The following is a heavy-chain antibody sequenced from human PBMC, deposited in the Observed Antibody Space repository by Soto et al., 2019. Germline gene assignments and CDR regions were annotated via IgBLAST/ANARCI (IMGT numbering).Heavy chain of an antibody. Sequence: QVQLQESGPGLVKPLETLSLTCADSGGSISNYYWSWIRQTPGKGLAWIGYFYYSGTTKYNPALYSRVTKSQDPSQNQFSLELTSVTAADTAVYYCARQPPGGDDSFDVWGQGTMVTVSS. J-gene: IGHJ3*01. D-gene: IGHD3-16*01. V-gene: IGHV4-59*08. CDR3: ARQPPGGDDSFDV. CDR1: GGSISNYY. CDR2: FYYSGTT.